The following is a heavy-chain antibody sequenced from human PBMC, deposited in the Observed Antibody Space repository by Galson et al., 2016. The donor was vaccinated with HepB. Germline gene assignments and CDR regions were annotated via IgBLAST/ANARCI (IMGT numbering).Heavy chain of an antibody. CDR2: ISSSGSTI. D-gene: IGHD2-21*01. V-gene: IGHV3-11*04. Sequence: SLRLSCAASGFNFGDYYMSWIRQAPGKGLEWLTYISSSGSTIHYADSVKGRFTISRDNAKNSLYLQMSSLRVEDTAVYYCAKDGRWVSGPLGYWSQGTLVTVSS. CDR3: AKDGRWVSGPLGY. CDR1: GFNFGDYY. J-gene: IGHJ4*02.